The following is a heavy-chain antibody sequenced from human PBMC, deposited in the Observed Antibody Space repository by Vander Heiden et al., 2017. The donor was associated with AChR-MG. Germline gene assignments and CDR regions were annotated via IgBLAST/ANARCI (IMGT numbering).Heavy chain of an antibody. CDR3: ARESGDSSGWVMDY. J-gene: IGHJ4*02. V-gene: IGHV3-23*01. CDR1: GFTFNSYA. D-gene: IGHD6-19*01. CDR2: VTGSGSST. Sequence: EVQLLESGGVLVQPGGSLRLSCAASGFTFNSYAMIWVRQARGKGLEWVSAVTGSGSSTYYADAVKGRFSISRDNSKNTLYLQMTRMRAQDTAVYYFARESGDSSGWVMDYWGEGTLVAVSS.